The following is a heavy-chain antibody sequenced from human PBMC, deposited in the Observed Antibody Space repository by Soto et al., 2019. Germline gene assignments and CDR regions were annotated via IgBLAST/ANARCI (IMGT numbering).Heavy chain of an antibody. CDR3: ASPGGGNSRDWYFYL. D-gene: IGHD2-21*02. CDR2: IYYSEST. CDR1: GGSISSGGYY. Sequence: QVQLQESGPGLVKPSQTLSLTCTVSGGSISSGGYYWSWIRQHPGTVLECIGYIYYSESTYYNPSCKILFTISVDTCKNQFSLKLSSVTAADTAVYYCASPGGGNSRDWYFYLWGRGTLVTVSS. V-gene: IGHV4-31*01. J-gene: IGHJ2*01.